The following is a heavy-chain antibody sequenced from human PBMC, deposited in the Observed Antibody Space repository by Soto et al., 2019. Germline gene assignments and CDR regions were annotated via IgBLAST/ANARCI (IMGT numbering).Heavy chain of an antibody. J-gene: IGHJ6*02. CDR3: AKVRFALKYYYGLDD. CDR2: LTDDGKEK. CDR1: GFTFSKYG. V-gene: IGHV3-30*18. Sequence: QVHLVESGGGVVQPGTSLRLSCVASGFTFSKYGMHWVRQAPGKGLEWVAILTDDGKEKYYADSVKGRFIISRDNSNNTLFLQMNTLSAEDTAVYYCAKVRFALKYYYGLDDWGQGTTVSVSS. D-gene: IGHD3-16*01.